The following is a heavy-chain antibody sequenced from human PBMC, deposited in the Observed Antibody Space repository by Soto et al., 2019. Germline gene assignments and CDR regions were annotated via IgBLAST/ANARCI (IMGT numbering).Heavy chain of an antibody. CDR3: ARVHKNWFDS. Sequence: HGESLKISCKASGYNFTAFWIHWVRQMPGKGLEWLGKIDPSDSYTNYSPSFEGHVTISTDNSITTAYLQWSSLRASDTALYLCARVHKNWFDSWAQGTMVTVSS. CDR2: IDPSDSYT. J-gene: IGHJ5*01. V-gene: IGHV5-10-1*01. CDR1: GYNFTAFW.